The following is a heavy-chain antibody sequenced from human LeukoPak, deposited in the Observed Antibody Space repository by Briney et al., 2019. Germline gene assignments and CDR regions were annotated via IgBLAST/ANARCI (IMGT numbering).Heavy chain of an antibody. J-gene: IGHJ6*03. CDR1: GFTFSGYS. CDR3: ARDFMVRGGYYYMDV. V-gene: IGHV3-21*01. Sequence: GGSLRLSCAASGFTFSGYSMNWVRQAPGKGLEWVSSISSGSSYIYYADSVKGRFTISRDNAKNSLYLQMNSLRDEDTVVYYCARDFMVRGGYYYMDVWGKGTTVTVSS. D-gene: IGHD3-10*01. CDR2: ISSGSSYI.